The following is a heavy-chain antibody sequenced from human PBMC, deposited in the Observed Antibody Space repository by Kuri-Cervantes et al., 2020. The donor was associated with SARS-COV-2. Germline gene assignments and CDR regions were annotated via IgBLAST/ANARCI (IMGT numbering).Heavy chain of an antibody. CDR3: ARGRLSSDYFDY. D-gene: IGHD6-6*01. CDR2: INPSGGGT. J-gene: IGHJ4*02. Sequence: ASVKVSCKASGYIFTHYYMSWVRQAPGQGLEWLGIINPSGGGTSYAQKFQGRVTMTRDTSTSTVYMELSSLRSEDTAVYYCARGRLSSDYFDYWGQGTLVTVSS. V-gene: IGHV1-46*01. CDR1: GYIFTHYY.